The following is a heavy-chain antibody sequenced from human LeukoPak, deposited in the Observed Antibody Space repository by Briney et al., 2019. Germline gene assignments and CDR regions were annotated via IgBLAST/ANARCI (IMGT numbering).Heavy chain of an antibody. D-gene: IGHD3-22*01. CDR3: AKGSKLVLFTRDHYMAV. CDR1: GFTFSSYE. J-gene: IGHJ6*03. Sequence: GGSLRLSCAASGFTFSSYEMNWVRQAPGKGLEWVSYISSSGSTIYYADSVKGRFTISRDNAKNSLYLQMNSLRAEDTAVYYCAKGSKLVLFTRDHYMAVWGKGTTVTISS. V-gene: IGHV3-48*03. CDR2: ISSSGSTI.